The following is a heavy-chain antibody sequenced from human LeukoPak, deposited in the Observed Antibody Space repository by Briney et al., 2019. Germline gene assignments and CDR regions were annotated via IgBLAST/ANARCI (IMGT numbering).Heavy chain of an antibody. Sequence: PSETLSLTCTVSGDSISSGDYYWRWIRQPAGKGLEWIGRISSSGSTNYNPSLKSRVTISVDTSKNQFSLKLSSVTAADTAVYFCARGPYSYDSSGAFDIWGQGTMVTVSS. V-gene: IGHV4-61*02. D-gene: IGHD3-22*01. CDR1: GDSISSGDYY. J-gene: IGHJ3*02. CDR3: ARGPYSYDSSGAFDI. CDR2: ISSSGST.